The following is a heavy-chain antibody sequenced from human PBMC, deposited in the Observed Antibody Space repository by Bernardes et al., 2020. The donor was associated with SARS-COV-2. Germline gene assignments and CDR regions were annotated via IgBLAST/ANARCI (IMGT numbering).Heavy chain of an antibody. CDR3: TRDCGGDCYHLLANAFDI. J-gene: IGHJ3*02. CDR1: GFTFGGYA. Sequence: GGSLRLSCTASGFTFGGYAMSWFRQAPGKGLEWVGFIRSKAYGGTTEYAASVKGRFTISRDNSKSISYLQMNSLKTEDTAVYYCTRDCGGDCYHLLANAFDIWGQGTMVTASS. V-gene: IGHV3-49*03. CDR2: IRSKAYGGTT. D-gene: IGHD2-21*02.